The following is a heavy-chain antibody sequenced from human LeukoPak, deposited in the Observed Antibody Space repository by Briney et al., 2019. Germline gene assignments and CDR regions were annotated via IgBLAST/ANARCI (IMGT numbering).Heavy chain of an antibody. Sequence: SETLSLTCTVSGGSISSGNYYWSWVRQPPGKGLEWIGYIYSSGNTYYSPSLKSRLSISLDTSKNQFSLRLSSVTAADTAMYFCARLRYYVNSGYTFDNWGQGTLVTVSS. J-gene: IGHJ4*02. CDR1: GGSISSGNYY. V-gene: IGHV4-30-4*01. CDR3: ARLRYYVNSGYTFDN. CDR2: IYSSGNT. D-gene: IGHD3-22*01.